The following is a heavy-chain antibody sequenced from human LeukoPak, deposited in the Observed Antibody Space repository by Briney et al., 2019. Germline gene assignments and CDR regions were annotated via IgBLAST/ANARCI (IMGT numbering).Heavy chain of an antibody. D-gene: IGHD2-15*01. CDR3: ARGTNCSGGSCYNDY. J-gene: IGHJ4*02. V-gene: IGHV4-34*01. CDR2: INHNGST. Sequence: SETLSLTCAVYGGSFSGYYWSWIRQPPGKGLEWIGEINHNGSTNYNPSLKSRVTISVDTSKNQFSLKLSSVTAADTAVYYCARGTNCSGGSCYNDYWGQGTLVTVSS. CDR1: GGSFSGYY.